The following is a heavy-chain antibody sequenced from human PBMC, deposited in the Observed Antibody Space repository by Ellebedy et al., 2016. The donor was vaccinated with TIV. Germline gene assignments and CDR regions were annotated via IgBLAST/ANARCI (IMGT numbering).Heavy chain of an antibody. J-gene: IGHJ5*02. CDR3: ARDLIKEARDWFNP. CDR1: GFTFSTYS. Sequence: GESLKISXAASGFTFSTYSMNWVRQAPGKGLEWVSYISSSGSYTNYADSVKGRFTISRDNAKNSLYLQMNSLRAEDTAVYYCARDLIKEARDWFNPWGQGTLVTVSS. V-gene: IGHV3-21*05. CDR2: ISSSGSYT. D-gene: IGHD6-6*01.